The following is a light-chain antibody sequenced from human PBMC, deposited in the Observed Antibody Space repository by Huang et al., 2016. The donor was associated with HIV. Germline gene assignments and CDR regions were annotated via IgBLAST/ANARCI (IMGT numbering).Light chain of an antibody. CDR2: DTA. CDR1: QSLSIN. V-gene: IGKV3-11*01. J-gene: IGKJ5*01. Sequence: EIVLTQSPATLSFSPGDRASLSCRASQSLSINFAWYQQKPGQAPRLLSYDTANRATGIQARCSGSGSGTDFTLTISNLEPEDSAVYYCQQRSNSITFGQGTRLEIK. CDR3: QQRSNSIT.